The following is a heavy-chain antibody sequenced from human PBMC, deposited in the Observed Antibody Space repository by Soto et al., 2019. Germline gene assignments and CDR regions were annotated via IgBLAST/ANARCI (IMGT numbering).Heavy chain of an antibody. V-gene: IGHV4-39*01. J-gene: IGHJ6*02. Sequence: QLPETLSLPCTVSGGSISSSSYYWGWIRQPPGKGLEWIGSIYYSGTTYYNPSLKSRVTISVDTSKNQFSLKLSSVTAADTAVYYCARHDYSPLHGMDVWGQGTTVTVSS. D-gene: IGHD5-12*01. CDR1: GGSISSSSYY. CDR3: ARHDYSPLHGMDV. CDR2: IYYSGTT.